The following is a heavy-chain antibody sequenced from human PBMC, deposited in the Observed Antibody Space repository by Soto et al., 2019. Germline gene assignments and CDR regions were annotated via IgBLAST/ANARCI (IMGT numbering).Heavy chain of an antibody. J-gene: IGHJ4*02. V-gene: IGHV1-3*01. CDR1: GGSFTSDI. Sequence: ASVKVSCKACGGSFTSDIMSWVRQTPGQALEWMGWINARIDNTKYSQKFQGRVTITRDTSASTAYMELSSLGSEDTAVYYCARDLGGWPDYWGQGTLVTVSS. CDR2: INARIDNT. D-gene: IGHD2-15*01. CDR3: ARDLGGWPDY.